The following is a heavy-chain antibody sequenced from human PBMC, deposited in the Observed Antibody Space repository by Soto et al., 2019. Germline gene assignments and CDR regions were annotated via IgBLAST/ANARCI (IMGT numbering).Heavy chain of an antibody. CDR2: ISSDGETK. Sequence: GGSLRLSCVASGFTFSTYGIHWVRQAPGKGLEWVGVISSDGETKYYADSVKGRFTISRDNSKNTMYLQMASLRPEDTAVYYCAKEVEVAGDLDYWGHGTQVTVSS. CDR1: GFTFSTYG. J-gene: IGHJ4*01. D-gene: IGHD6-19*01. CDR3: AKEVEVAGDLDY. V-gene: IGHV3-30*18.